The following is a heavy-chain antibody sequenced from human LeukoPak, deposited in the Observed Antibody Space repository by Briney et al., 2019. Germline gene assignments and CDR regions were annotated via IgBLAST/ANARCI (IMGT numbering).Heavy chain of an antibody. J-gene: IGHJ3*02. CDR3: ARDRATIYENLDAFDI. CDR1: GYTFTGYY. CDR2: INPNTGGA. V-gene: IGHV1-2*02. Sequence: GASVKVSCKASGYTFTGYYIHWVRQAPGQGLEWMGWINPNTGGANYAQTFQGRVTMTRDTSITTAYMELSRLRSDDTAVYYCARDRATIYENLDAFDIWGQGTMVTVSS. D-gene: IGHD5-12*01.